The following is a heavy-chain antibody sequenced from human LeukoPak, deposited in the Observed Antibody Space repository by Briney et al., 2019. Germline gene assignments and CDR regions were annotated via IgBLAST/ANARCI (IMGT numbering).Heavy chain of an antibody. J-gene: IGHJ3*02. CDR1: GGSISSYY. CDR2: IYYSGST. CDR3: ARTTVTTRTAFDI. D-gene: IGHD4-17*01. Sequence: SETLSLTCTVSGGSISSYYWSWIRQPPGKGLEWIGYIYYSGSTNYNPSLKGRVTISVDTSKNQFSLRLSSVTAADTAVYYCARTTVTTRTAFDIWGQGTMVTVSS. V-gene: IGHV4-59*01.